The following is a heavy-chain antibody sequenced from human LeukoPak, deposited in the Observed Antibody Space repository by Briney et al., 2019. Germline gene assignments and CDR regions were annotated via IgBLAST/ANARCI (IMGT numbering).Heavy chain of an antibody. V-gene: IGHV1-2*02. CDR3: ASSPLYSGSGDFDY. D-gene: IGHD1-26*01. Sequence: ASVKVSCKASGYTFTGYYMHWVRQAPGQGLEWMGWINPNSGGTNYAQKFQGRVTMTRDTSISTAYMELSRLRSDDTAVYYCASSPLYSGSGDFDYWGQGTLVTVSS. CDR1: GYTFTGYY. CDR2: INPNSGGT. J-gene: IGHJ4*02.